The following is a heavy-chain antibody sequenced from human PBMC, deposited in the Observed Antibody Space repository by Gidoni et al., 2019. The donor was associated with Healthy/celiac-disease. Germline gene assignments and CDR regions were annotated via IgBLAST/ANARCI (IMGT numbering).Heavy chain of an antibody. V-gene: IGHV3-53*01. J-gene: IGHJ4*02. CDR2: IYSGGST. D-gene: IGHD3-22*01. Sequence: EVQLVESGGGLIPPGGSLRLSCAASGFPVSSNYMSWVRQAPGKGLEWVSVIYSGGSTYYAASVKGRFTISRDNSKNTLYLQMNSLRAEDTAVYYCARGPFYDSSGLSCWGQGTLVTVSS. CDR3: ARGPFYDSSGLSC. CDR1: GFPVSSNY.